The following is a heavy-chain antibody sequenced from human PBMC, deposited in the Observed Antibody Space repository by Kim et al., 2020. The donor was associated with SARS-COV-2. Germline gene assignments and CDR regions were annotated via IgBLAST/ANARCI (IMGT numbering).Heavy chain of an antibody. D-gene: IGHD3-16*01. CDR3: ARGLGGNYYYMDV. Sequence: YATSVEGRFTISRDNSKNTLYLQMNSLRAEDTAVYYCARGLGGNYYYMDVWGKGTTVTVSS. J-gene: IGHJ6*03. V-gene: IGHV3-30*01.